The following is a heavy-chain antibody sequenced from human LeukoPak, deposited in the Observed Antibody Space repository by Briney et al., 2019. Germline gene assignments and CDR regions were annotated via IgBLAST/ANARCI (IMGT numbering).Heavy chain of an antibody. CDR1: GGSISSHY. CDR3: ARTNYDFWSGYYYYYYMDV. J-gene: IGHJ6*03. CDR2: IYYSGST. D-gene: IGHD3-3*01. V-gene: IGHV4-59*11. Sequence: SETLSLTCTVSGGSISSHYWSWIRQPPWKGLEWIGYIYYSGSTNYNPSLKSRVTISVDTSKNQFSLKLSSVTAADTAVYYCARTNYDFWSGYYYYYYMDVWGKGTTVTVSS.